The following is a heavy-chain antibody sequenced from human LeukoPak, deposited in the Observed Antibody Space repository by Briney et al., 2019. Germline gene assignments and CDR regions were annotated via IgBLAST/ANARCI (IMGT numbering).Heavy chain of an antibody. D-gene: IGHD3-3*01. J-gene: IGHJ4*02. CDR1: GYTFTSYG. CDR2: INPSGGST. V-gene: IGHV1-46*01. Sequence: ASVKVSCKASGYTFTSYGISWVRQAPGQGLEWMGIINPSGGSTSYAQKFQGRVTMTRDTSTSTVYMELSSLRSEDTAVYYCARDGSFTPQYYDFWSGYYDGPIDYWGQGTLVTVSS. CDR3: ARDGSFTPQYYDFWSGYYDGPIDY.